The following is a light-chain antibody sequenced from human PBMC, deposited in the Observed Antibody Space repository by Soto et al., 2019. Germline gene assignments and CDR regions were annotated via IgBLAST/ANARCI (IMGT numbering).Light chain of an antibody. CDR3: QQYGNSPLT. J-gene: IGKJ4*01. V-gene: IGKV3-20*01. Sequence: EIVLTQSPGTLSLSPGERASLSCRASQSVRSSYLAWYQQKPGQAPRLLMYDASSRATGIPDRFSGSGSGTDFTLTISRLEPEDFAVYYCQQYGNSPLTFGGGTKVDIK. CDR2: DAS. CDR1: QSVRSSY.